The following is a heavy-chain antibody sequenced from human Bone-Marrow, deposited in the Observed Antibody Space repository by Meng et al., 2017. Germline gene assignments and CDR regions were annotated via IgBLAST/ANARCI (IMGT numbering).Heavy chain of an antibody. D-gene: IGHD3-22*01. J-gene: IGHJ6*02. CDR3: ARGADYYDSSGYYYSYYYGMDV. V-gene: IGHV4-59*01. CDR2: IYYSGST. CDR1: GGSISSYY. Sequence: SETLSLTCTVSGGSISSYYWSWIRQPPGKGLEWIGYIYYSGSTNYNPSLKSRVTISVDTSKNQFSLKLSSVTAADTAAYYCARGADYYDSSGYYYSYYYGMDVWGQGTTVTVSS.